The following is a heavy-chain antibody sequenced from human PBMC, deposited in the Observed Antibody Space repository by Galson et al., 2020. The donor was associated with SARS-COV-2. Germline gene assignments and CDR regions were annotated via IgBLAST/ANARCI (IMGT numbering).Heavy chain of an antibody. CDR1: GFTFSSYA. CDR2: ISYDGSNQ. D-gene: IGHD3-22*01. Sequence: GGSLRLSCAASGFTFSSYAMPWVRQAPGKGLEWVAVISYDGSNQYYADSVKGRFTISRDNSKNTLYLQMNSLRAEDTAVYYCARASRDYYDSSGYYLYYGMDVWGQGTTVTVSS. V-gene: IGHV3-30-3*01. CDR3: ARASRDYYDSSGYYLYYGMDV. J-gene: IGHJ6*02.